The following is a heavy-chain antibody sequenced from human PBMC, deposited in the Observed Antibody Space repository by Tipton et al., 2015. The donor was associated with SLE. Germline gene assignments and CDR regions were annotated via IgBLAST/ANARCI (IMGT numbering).Heavy chain of an antibody. CDR1: GGSFRGYY. CDR2: IFFIGST. V-gene: IGHV4-34*12. J-gene: IGHJ3*02. CDR3: AREGGYCSTTLCSRAFDI. D-gene: IGHD2-2*01. Sequence: TLSLTCAVYGGSFRGYYCSWIRQPPGGGVGGVGAIFFIGSTYHNPSLKSRVTISVDTSKNQFSLKLSSVTAADTAVYYCAREGGYCSTTLCSRAFDIWGQGTMVTVSS.